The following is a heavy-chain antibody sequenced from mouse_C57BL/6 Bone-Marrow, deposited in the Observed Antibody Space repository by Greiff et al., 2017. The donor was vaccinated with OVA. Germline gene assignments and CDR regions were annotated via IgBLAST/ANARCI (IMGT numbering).Heavy chain of an antibody. CDR3: ARDGFSAD. D-gene: IGHD2-3*01. CDR2: IDPSDSYT. CDR1: GYTFTSYW. V-gene: IGHV1-59*01. Sequence: QVHVKQPGAELVRPGTSVKLSCKASGYTFTSYWMHWVKQRPGQGLEWIGVIDPSDSYTNYNQKFKGKATLTVDTSSSTAYMQLSSLTSEDSAVYYCARDGFSADWGQGTLVTVSA. J-gene: IGHJ3*01.